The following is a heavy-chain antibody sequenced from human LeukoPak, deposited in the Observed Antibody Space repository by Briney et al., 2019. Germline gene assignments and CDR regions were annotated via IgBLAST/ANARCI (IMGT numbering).Heavy chain of an antibody. CDR1: GFTFSNYA. D-gene: IGHD2-15*01. Sequence: GGSLRLSCAACGFTFSNYAMNWVRQAPGKGLEWFSSISGSGGNTYYADSVKGRFTISRDSSKNTLSLQMSSLRAEDTAVYFCAKGNGDSCYSAHDYWGQGTLVAVSS. CDR3: AKGNGDSCYSAHDY. V-gene: IGHV3-23*01. CDR2: ISGSGGNT. J-gene: IGHJ4*02.